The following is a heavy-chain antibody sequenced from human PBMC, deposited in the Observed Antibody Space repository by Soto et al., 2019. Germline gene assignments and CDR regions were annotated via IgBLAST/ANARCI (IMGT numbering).Heavy chain of an antibody. CDR1: GAPITTTKW. J-gene: IGHJ6*02. V-gene: IGHV4-4*02. D-gene: IGHD6-6*01. CDR3: ATQTSSSRWGV. CDR2: MSRGYER. Sequence: QVQLQESGPGLVKPSETLSLTCTVSGAPITTTKWWAWVRLPPGKGLEWIGEMSRGYERSSNPSLERRFTLSLDNSNKHFSLKLTSVTAPDTAISYWATQTSSSRWGVWRRGTSVPVSS.